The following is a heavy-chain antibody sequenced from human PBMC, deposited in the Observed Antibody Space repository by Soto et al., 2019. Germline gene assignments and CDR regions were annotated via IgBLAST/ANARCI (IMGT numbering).Heavy chain of an antibody. CDR2: TYYRSKWYN. Sequence: SQTLSLTCAISGDSVSRNSAAWNWIRQSPSRGLEWLGRTYYRSKWYNDYAVSVKSRITINPDTSKNQCSLQLNSVTPEDTAVYYCARAPLGYYYDSSGYYFDYWGQGTLVTVSS. V-gene: IGHV6-1*01. J-gene: IGHJ4*02. CDR3: ARAPLGYYYDSSGYYFDY. CDR1: GDSVSRNSAA. D-gene: IGHD3-22*01.